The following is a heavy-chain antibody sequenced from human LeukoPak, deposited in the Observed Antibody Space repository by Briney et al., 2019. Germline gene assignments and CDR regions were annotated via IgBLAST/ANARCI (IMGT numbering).Heavy chain of an antibody. CDR1: GYTFTSYG. V-gene: IGHV1-18*01. Sequence: ASVKVSCKASGYTFTSYGISWERQAPGQGLEWMGWISAYNGNTNYAQNLQGRVTMTTDTSTSTVYMDLRSLRSGDTAVYYCASYSRAGYYYYMDVWGKGTTVTVSS. D-gene: IGHD2-15*01. CDR3: ASYSRAGYYYYMDV. J-gene: IGHJ6*03. CDR2: ISAYNGNT.